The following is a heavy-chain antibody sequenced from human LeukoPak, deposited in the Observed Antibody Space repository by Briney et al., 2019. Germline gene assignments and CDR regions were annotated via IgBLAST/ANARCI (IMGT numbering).Heavy chain of an antibody. J-gene: IGHJ4*02. D-gene: IGHD2-21*02. Sequence: GGSLRLSCAASGFTFSSYAMSWVRQAPGKGLEWVSAISGSGGSTYYADSVKGRFTISRDNSKNTLYLQMNSLRAEDTAAYYCAKDGYCGGDCYSYWGQGTLVTVSS. CDR1: GFTFSSYA. CDR2: ISGSGGST. CDR3: AKDGYCGGDCYSY. V-gene: IGHV3-23*01.